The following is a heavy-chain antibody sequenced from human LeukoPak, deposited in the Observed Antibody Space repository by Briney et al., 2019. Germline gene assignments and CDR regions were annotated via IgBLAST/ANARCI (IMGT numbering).Heavy chain of an antibody. J-gene: IGHJ5*02. V-gene: IGHV3-11*04. CDR2: ISSSGSTI. CDR1: GFTFSDYY. CDR3: ARVGGMVRGWDWFDP. D-gene: IGHD3-10*01. Sequence: GGSLRLSCAASGFTFSDYYMSWIRQAPGKGLEWVSYISSSGSTIYYADSVKGRFTISRDNAKNSLYLQMDSLRAEDTAVYYCARVGGMVRGWDWFDPWGREPWSPSPQ.